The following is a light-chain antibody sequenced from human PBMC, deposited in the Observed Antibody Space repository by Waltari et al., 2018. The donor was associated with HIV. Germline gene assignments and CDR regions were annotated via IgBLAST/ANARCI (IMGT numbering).Light chain of an antibody. Sequence: DIVMTQSPVSLAVSLGERATINCKSSQSVFYSSNNKNYIAWYQQKPRQPPKLLIYWASTRESGVPDRFSGSGSGTDFTLTISSLQAEDVAVYFCQQYSSVPPTFGQGTKVEIK. CDR1: QSVFYSSNNKNY. CDR3: QQYSSVPPT. J-gene: IGKJ1*01. V-gene: IGKV4-1*01. CDR2: WAS.